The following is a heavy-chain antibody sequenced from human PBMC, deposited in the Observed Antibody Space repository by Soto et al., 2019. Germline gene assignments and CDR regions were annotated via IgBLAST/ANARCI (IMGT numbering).Heavy chain of an antibody. CDR1: SGSISRYY. CDR3: AGVGGVDGYNYFNY. J-gene: IGHJ4*02. Sequence: SETLSLTCTVSSGSISRYYLNWIRQPPGKGLEWIGYIYYSGRTKYNPSLKRRVSISVDTSKNQFSLKLSSVPAAATALYLCAGVGGVDGYNYFNYWDQGTQVTVSS. CDR2: IYYSGRT. D-gene: IGHD2-8*02. V-gene: IGHV4-59*01.